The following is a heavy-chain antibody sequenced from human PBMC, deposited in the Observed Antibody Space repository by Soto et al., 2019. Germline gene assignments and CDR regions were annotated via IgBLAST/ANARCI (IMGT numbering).Heavy chain of an antibody. J-gene: IGHJ6*02. D-gene: IGHD3-10*01. CDR3: ARTRMVRGVIHYYYGMDV. Sequence: QVQLVQSGAEVKKPGSSVKVSCKASGGTFSSYAISWVRQAPGQGLEWMGGIIPIFGTANYAQKFQGRVTITADECTSTAYMALSSLRSEDTAVYYCARTRMVRGVIHYYYGMDVWGQGTTVTVSS. V-gene: IGHV1-69*12. CDR1: GGTFSSYA. CDR2: IIPIFGTA.